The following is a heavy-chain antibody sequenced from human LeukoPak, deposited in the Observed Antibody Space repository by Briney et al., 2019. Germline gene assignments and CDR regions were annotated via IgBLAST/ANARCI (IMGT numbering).Heavy chain of an antibody. D-gene: IGHD3-10*01. Sequence: SQTLSLTCTVSGYATSGGFSWNWIRQPPGKGLEWIGCIYDRGPAYYNPSLKSRFTISVDRPKNQFFLNVTSLTAADTAVYYCARSRQASGLFNSWGQGTLVVVSS. V-gene: IGHV4-30-2*01. CDR3: ARSRQASGLFNS. CDR2: IYDRGPA. CDR1: GYATSGGFS. J-gene: IGHJ5*01.